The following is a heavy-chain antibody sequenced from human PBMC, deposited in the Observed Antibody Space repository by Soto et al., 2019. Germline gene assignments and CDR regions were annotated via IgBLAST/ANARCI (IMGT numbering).Heavy chain of an antibody. Sequence: ILSCADSGCAVRSYSMNWVRQPPGKEMEWVSYISSSSSTIYYADSVKGRFTISRDNAKNSLYLQMNSLRDEDTAVYYCARELEVPAATLGVISVLDYWGQGTLVTVSS. CDR2: ISSSSSTI. D-gene: IGHD2-2*01. J-gene: IGHJ4*02. CDR1: GCAVRSYS. CDR3: ARELEVPAATLGVISVLDY. V-gene: IGHV3-48*02.